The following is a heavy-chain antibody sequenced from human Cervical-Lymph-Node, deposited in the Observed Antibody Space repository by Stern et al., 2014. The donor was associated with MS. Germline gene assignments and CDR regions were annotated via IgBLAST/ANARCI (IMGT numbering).Heavy chain of an antibody. CDR2: TWSDGTNK. J-gene: IGHJ3*02. Sequence: VQLVESGGGVVQPGRSLRLSCVASGFTFSTYGMNWVRQAPGTGLEWVAVTWSDGTNKYYGVSVRGRFTISRDNSKNTLYQEMSSLRVEDTAVYFCAREAPVEPAASDAFDIWGQGTMVAVSS. V-gene: IGHV3-33*01. D-gene: IGHD2-2*01. CDR3: AREAPVEPAASDAFDI. CDR1: GFTFSTYG.